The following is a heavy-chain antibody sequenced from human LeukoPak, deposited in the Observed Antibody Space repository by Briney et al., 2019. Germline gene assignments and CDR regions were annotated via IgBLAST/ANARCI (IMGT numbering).Heavy chain of an antibody. Sequence: ASVKVSCKASGYTFTGYYMHWVRQAPGQGLEWMGWINPNSGGTNYAQKFQGWVTMTGDTPISTAYMELSRLRSDDTAVYYCAREGSWFGGGYFDYWGQGTLVTVSS. V-gene: IGHV1-2*04. D-gene: IGHD3-10*01. CDR2: INPNSGGT. CDR1: GYTFTGYY. J-gene: IGHJ4*02. CDR3: AREGSWFGGGYFDY.